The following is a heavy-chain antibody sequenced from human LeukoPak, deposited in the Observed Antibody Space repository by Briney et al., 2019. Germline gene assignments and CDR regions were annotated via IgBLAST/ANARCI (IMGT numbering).Heavy chain of an antibody. CDR3: ARASSFPAAQSWDYYYYYYMDV. CDR2: IYTSGGT. D-gene: IGHD2-2*01. J-gene: IGHJ6*03. Sequence: SETLSLTCTVSGGSISSYYWSWIRQPPGKGLEWIGYIYTSGGTNYNPSLKSRVTISVDTSKNQFSLKLSSVTAADTAVYYCARASSFPAAQSWDYYYYYYMDVWGKGTTVTVSS. V-gene: IGHV4-4*09. CDR1: GGSISSYY.